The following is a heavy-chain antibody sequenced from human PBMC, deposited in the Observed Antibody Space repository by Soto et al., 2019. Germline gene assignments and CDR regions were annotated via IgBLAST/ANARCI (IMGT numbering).Heavy chain of an antibody. V-gene: IGHV1-3*01. J-gene: IGHJ3*01. CDR2: INAGTGNT. CDR3: ARTSGGYERVGPFDL. Sequence: QVQLVQSGAEVKKPGASVKLSCKASGYTLHDYALHWVRQAPGQRLEWMAWINAGTGNTKYSQKLQGRVTITRDPSANTAYMELSSLTFEDPALYYCARTSGGYERVGPFDLWGQGTKVTVSS. CDR1: GYTLHDYA. D-gene: IGHD5-12*01.